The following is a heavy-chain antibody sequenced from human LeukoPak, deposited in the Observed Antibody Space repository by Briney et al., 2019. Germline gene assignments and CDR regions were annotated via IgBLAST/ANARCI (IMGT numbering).Heavy chain of an antibody. D-gene: IGHD5-18*01. CDR1: GFTFSSYG. CDR3: ARERGHTAMARFDY. J-gene: IGHJ4*02. CDR2: IWYDGSNK. Sequence: GRSLRLSCAASGFTFSSYGMHWVRQAPGKGLEWVAVIWYDGSNKYYADSVKGRFTISRDNSKNTLYLQMNSLRAEDTAVYYCARERGHTAMARFDYWGQGTLVTVSS. V-gene: IGHV3-33*01.